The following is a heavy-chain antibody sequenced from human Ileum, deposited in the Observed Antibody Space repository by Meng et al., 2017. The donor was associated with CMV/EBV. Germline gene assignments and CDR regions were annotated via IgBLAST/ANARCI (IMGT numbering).Heavy chain of an antibody. CDR1: GFSLSTSGVG. CDR3: AHLDYSNLFDY. J-gene: IGHJ4*02. V-gene: IGHV2-5*01. D-gene: IGHD4-11*01. Sequence: CTFSGFSLSTSGVGVGWIRQPPGMALEWLALIYWNDDKRYSPSLKSRLTITKDTSKNQVVLTMTNMDPVDTATYYCAHLDYSNLFDYWGQGTLVTVSS. CDR2: IYWNDDK.